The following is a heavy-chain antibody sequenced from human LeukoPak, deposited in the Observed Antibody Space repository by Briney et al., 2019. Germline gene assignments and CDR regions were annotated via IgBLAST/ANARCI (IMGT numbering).Heavy chain of an antibody. Sequence: PGGSLRLSCAASGFTFSSYSMNWVRQAPGKGLDWVSYISSSSSTIYYADSVKGRFTISRDNAKNSLYLQMNSLRAEDTAVYYCARDRANDYGDYWGQGTLVTVSS. CDR2: ISSSSSTI. CDR3: ARDRANDYGDY. J-gene: IGHJ4*02. CDR1: GFTFSSYS. V-gene: IGHV3-48*01.